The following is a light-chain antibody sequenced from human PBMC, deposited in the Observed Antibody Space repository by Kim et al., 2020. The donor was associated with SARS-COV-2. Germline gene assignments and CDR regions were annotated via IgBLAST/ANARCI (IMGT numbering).Light chain of an antibody. CDR1: QSVLYSSNNKNY. CDR3: QQYLSTLPH. Sequence: DIVMTQSPDSLAVSLGERATINCKSSQSVLYSSNNKNYLAWYQQKPGQPPKLLIYWASTRESGVPDRFSGSGSGTDFTLTISSLQAEDVAVYYCQQYLSTLPHFGQGTKLEIK. CDR2: WAS. J-gene: IGKJ2*01. V-gene: IGKV4-1*01.